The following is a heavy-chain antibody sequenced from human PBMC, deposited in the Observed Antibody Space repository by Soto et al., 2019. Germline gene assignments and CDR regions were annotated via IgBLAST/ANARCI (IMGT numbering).Heavy chain of an antibody. CDR2: ISSTGSTI. D-gene: IGHD6-19*01. J-gene: IGHJ4*02. CDR1: GFTFSDYY. V-gene: IGHV3-11*01. Sequence: GGSLRLSCAASGFTFSDYYMSWIRQAPGKGLEWVSYISSTGSTIKHADSVKGRFTISRDNTKNSLYLQIDSLRAEDTAVYYCARGRGSAWSFDYWGQGTLVTVSS. CDR3: ARGRGSAWSFDY.